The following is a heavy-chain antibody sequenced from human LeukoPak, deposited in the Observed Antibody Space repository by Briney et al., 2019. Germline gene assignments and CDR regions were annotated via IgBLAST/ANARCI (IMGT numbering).Heavy chain of an antibody. CDR2: IYHSGTT. CDR3: ARGWGIHKDGVVVAAKFDP. CDR1: GGSISNGGYS. D-gene: IGHD2-15*01. V-gene: IGHV4-30-2*01. Sequence: SQTLSLTCAVSGGSISNGGYSWSWIRQPPGMGLEWIGYIYHSGTTYYNPSLKSRVTISVDRSKNQFSLKLSSVTAADTAVYYCARGWGIHKDGVVVAAKFDPWGQGTLVTVSS. J-gene: IGHJ5*02.